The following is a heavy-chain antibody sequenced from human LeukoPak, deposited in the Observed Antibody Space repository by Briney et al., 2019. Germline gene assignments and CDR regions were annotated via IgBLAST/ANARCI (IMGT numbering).Heavy chain of an antibody. CDR2: ISNDGINK. CDR3: AVGYSYGQS. D-gene: IGHD5-18*01. CDR1: GLTFSSYG. V-gene: IGHV3-30*03. J-gene: IGHJ5*02. Sequence: PGGSLRLSCAPSGLTFSSYGMHWVRQAPGKGLEWVAVISNDGINKHYADSVKGRFTISRDNSKNTLSLEMNDLRTEDTAVYYCAVGYSYGQSWGQGTLVTVSS.